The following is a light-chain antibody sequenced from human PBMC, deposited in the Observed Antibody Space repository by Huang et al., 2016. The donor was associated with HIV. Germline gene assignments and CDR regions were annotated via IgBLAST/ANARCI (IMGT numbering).Light chain of an antibody. CDR1: RSVSSH. J-gene: IGKJ1*01. V-gene: IGKV3-15*01. CDR2: GAS. Sequence: EIVMTQSPATLSVSPGERATLSCRASRSVSSHLAWYQQKPGQAPRLRIYGASTRATGIPARFSGSGSGTEFTLTISSLQSEDFAVYYCQQYNKWPPWTFGQGTKVDTK. CDR3: QQYNKWPPWT.